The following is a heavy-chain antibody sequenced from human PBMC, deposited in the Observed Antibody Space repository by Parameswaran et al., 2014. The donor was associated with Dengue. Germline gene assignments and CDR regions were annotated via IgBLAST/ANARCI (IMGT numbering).Heavy chain of an antibody. V-gene: IGHV4-39*01. J-gene: IGHJ5*02. D-gene: IGHD3-10*01. Sequence: WIRQPPGKGLEWIGSIYYSGSTYYNPSLKSRVTISVDTSKNQFSLKLSSVTAADTAVYYCARLYYGSGSYYNLHWFDPWGQGTLVTVSS. CDR3: ARLYYGSGSYYNLHWFDP. CDR2: IYYSGST.